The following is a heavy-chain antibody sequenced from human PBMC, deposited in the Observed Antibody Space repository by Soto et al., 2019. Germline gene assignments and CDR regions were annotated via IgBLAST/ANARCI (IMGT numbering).Heavy chain of an antibody. CDR1: GYTFTSYT. CDR2: ISPYNGNT. CDR3: ARVVGALGHWFDP. J-gene: IGHJ5*02. Sequence: QVQLVQSGAEVKEPGASVKVSCKASGYTFTSYTISWVRQAPGQGLEWMGRISPYNGNTNYAQKLQGRVTMTTDTSTSIADMELRSLRSDDTALYYCARVVGALGHWFDPWGQGTLVTVSS. D-gene: IGHD1-26*01. V-gene: IGHV1-18*01.